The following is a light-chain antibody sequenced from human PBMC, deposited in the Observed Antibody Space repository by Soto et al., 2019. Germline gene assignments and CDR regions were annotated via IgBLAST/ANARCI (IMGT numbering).Light chain of an antibody. Sequence: QSALTQPRSVSGSPGQSVTISCTGTSSDVGDYNFVSWYQQRPGKVPKLMIYDVNKRPSGVPDRFSASKSGSTASLTISGLQAEDEADYYCCSYGGSYTVVFGGGTQLTVL. CDR1: SSDVGDYNF. J-gene: IGLJ2*01. V-gene: IGLV2-11*01. CDR2: DVN. CDR3: CSYGGSYTVV.